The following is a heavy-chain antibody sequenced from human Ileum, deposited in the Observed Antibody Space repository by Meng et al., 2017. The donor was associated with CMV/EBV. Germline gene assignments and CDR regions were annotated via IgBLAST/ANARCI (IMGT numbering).Heavy chain of an antibody. J-gene: IGHJ5*02. Sequence: EVQLGESGGGLIQPGGSLRLSCEASGFTVSSDYISWVRQAPGKGLEWVSSIYRGGSTYYADSVKGRFTISRDNSKNSVYLQMNSLRAEDTAVYYCARSIRPLNPWFDPWGQGTLVTVSS. CDR3: ARSIRPLNPWFDP. CDR1: GFTVSSDY. CDR2: IYRGGST. V-gene: IGHV3-53*01. D-gene: IGHD2-2*02.